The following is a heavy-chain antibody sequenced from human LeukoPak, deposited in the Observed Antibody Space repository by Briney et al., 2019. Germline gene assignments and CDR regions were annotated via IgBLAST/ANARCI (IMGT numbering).Heavy chain of an antibody. CDR3: ARARDCSVGNCYSDW. V-gene: IGHV7-4-1*02. D-gene: IGHD2-15*01. CDR2: INTDTGNP. CDR1: GYYFTNYA. Sequence: ASVKVSCKASGYYFTNYAMNWVRQAPGQGLEWMGWINTDTGNPTYAQGFTGRFVFSLDTSDTTAYLQISSLKAEDTAVYYCARARDCSVGNCYSDWWGQGTLVTVSS. J-gene: IGHJ4*02.